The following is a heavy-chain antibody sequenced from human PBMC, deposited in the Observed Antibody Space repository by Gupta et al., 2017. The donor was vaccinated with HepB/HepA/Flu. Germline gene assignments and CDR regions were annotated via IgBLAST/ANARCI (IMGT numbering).Heavy chain of an antibody. J-gene: IGHJ5*02. V-gene: IGHV3-30*18. CDR2: ISYEVGSE. D-gene: IGHD4-11*01. CDR1: GLTSRAYG. CDR3: AKGAVAFSNFGWFDP. Sequence: QVQLVEFGGGVVQPVTFLRFYCAALGLTSRAYGLHWVRQAPGEGLEWVALISYEVGSEDNADSVKGRFTISRDNSKNTLYLQMNSLRTEDTAVYYCAKGAVAFSNFGWFDPWGQGTLVTVSS.